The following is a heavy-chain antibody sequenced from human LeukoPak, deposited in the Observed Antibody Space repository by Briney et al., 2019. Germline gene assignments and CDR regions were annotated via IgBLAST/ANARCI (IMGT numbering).Heavy chain of an antibody. CDR3: AREGYYGSGSYYTQYYYYYYMDV. CDR1: GGSFSGYY. CDR2: INHSGST. J-gene: IGHJ6*03. D-gene: IGHD3-10*01. V-gene: IGHV4-34*01. Sequence: SETLSLTCAVYGGSFSGYYWSWIRQPPGKGLEWIGEINHSGSTNYNPSLKSRVTISVDTSKNQFSLKLSSVTAADTAVYYCAREGYYGSGSYYTQYYYYYYMDVWGKGTTVTISS.